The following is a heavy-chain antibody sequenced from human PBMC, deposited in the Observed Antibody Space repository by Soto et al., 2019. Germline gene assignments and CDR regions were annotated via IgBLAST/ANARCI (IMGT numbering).Heavy chain of an antibody. CDR2: IYYRGTT. CDR1: GASLTRGVYY. V-gene: IGHV4-61*08. J-gene: IGHJ4*02. Sequence: QVQLQESGPRRAKPSESLSLTCSVSGASLTRGVYYWSWVRQPPGRQLEWIGFIYYRGTTNCNPPLTGRVTISEDTSTNQFSVTVKSVSAADTAVYFCARAKCVRCPFDLCGQGTLVTVSS. CDR3: ARAKCVRCPFDL.